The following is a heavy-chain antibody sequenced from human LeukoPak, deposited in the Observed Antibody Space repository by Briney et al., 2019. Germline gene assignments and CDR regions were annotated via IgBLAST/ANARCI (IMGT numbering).Heavy chain of an antibody. V-gene: IGHV1-24*01. J-gene: IGHJ5*02. D-gene: IGHD1-7*01. CDR3: ATSAAYWNYVEGFDP. CDR2: FDPEDGET. CDR1: GYTLTELS. Sequence: ASVKVSCKVSGYTLTELSMHWVRQAPGKGLEWMGGFDPEDGETIYAQKFQGRVTMTEDTSTDTAYMELSSLRSEDTAVYYCATSAAYWNYVEGFDPWGQGTLVTVSS.